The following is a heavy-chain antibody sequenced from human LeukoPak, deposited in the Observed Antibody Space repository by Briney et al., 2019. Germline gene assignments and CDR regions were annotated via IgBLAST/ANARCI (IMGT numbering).Heavy chain of an antibody. CDR3: ARGLGSSGGPFDY. J-gene: IGHJ4*02. CDR2: INHSGST. V-gene: IGHV4-34*01. D-gene: IGHD6-19*01. CDR1: GGSFSGYY. Sequence: SETLSLTCAVYGGSFSGYYWSWIRQPPGKGLEWIGEINHSGSTNYNPSLKSRVTISVDTSKNQFSLKLSSVTAADTAVYYCARGLGSSGGPFDYWGQGTLVTVPS.